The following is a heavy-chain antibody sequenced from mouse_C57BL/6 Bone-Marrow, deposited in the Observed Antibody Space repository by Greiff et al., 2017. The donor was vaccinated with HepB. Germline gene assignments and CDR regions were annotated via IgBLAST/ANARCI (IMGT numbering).Heavy chain of an antibody. J-gene: IGHJ2*01. CDR1: GYTFTDYE. CDR2: IDPETGGT. V-gene: IGHV1-15*01. D-gene: IGHD2-12*01. CDR3: TSYDEGFDY. Sequence: VQLVESGAELVRPGASVTLSCKASGYTFTDYEMHWVKQTPVHGLEWIGAIDPETGGTAYNQKFKGKAILTADKSSSTAYMELRSLTSEDSAVYYCTSYDEGFDYWGQGTTLTVSS.